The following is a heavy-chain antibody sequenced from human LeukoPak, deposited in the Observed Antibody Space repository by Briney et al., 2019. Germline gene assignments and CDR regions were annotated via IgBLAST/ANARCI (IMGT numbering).Heavy chain of an antibody. CDR2: VKQDGSVK. V-gene: IGHV3-7*01. D-gene: IGHD5-12*01. Sequence: GGSLRLSCAASGFTFSNYWMSWVRQAPEKGLEWVANVKQDGSVKQYMDSMKGRITISRDNAKKSLYLQMNSLRAEDTAVYYCAKDQRVASIEHHYFDQWGQGTLVTVSS. CDR3: AKDQRVASIEHHYFDQ. J-gene: IGHJ4*02. CDR1: GFTFSNYW.